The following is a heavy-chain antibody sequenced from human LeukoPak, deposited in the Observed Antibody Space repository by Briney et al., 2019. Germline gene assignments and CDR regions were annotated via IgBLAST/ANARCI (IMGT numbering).Heavy chain of an antibody. CDR2: IREDGSEK. Sequence: GGSLRLSCAASGFTFSSYWMSWVRQAPGKGLEWVANIREDGSEKNYLDSVKGRFTISRDNAQNSLYLQMDSLRVEDTAVYYCARDSGRISAAAIPGGSWGQGTLVTVSS. CDR1: GFTFSSYW. J-gene: IGHJ5*02. D-gene: IGHD6-13*01. CDR3: ARDSGRISAAAIPGGS. V-gene: IGHV3-7*05.